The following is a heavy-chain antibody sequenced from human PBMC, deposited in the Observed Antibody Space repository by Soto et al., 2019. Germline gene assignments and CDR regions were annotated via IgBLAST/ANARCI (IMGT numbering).Heavy chain of an antibody. Sequence: GGSMRLSCAASGFTFDDYYMSWVRQTPGKGLEWVSGINWNGGSTGYADSVKGRFTISRDNAKNSLYLQMNSLRAEDTALYYCARDGDIVATIPDAFDIWGQGTMVTVSS. CDR1: GFTFDDYY. V-gene: IGHV3-20*04. J-gene: IGHJ3*02. CDR3: ARDGDIVATIPDAFDI. D-gene: IGHD5-12*01. CDR2: INWNGGST.